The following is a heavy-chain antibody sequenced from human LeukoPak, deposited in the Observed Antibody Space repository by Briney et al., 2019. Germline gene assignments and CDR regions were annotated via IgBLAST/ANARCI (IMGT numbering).Heavy chain of an antibody. V-gene: IGHV4-38-2*02. Sequence: NPSETLSLTCTVSGGSISSYYWSWIRQPPGKGLEWIGSIYHSGSTYYNPSLKSRVTISVDTSKNQFSLKLSSVTAADTAVYYCARVVNYYDSSGYYFDYWGQGTLVTVSS. CDR1: GGSISSYY. J-gene: IGHJ4*02. CDR3: ARVVNYYDSSGYYFDY. CDR2: IYHSGST. D-gene: IGHD3-22*01.